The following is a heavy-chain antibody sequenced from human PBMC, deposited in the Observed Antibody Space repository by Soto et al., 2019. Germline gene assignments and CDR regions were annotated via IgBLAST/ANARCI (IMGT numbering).Heavy chain of an antibody. Sequence: PGGSLRLSCAASGFSFSHYWMHWVRQAPGKGLVWVSRISPDGRTTTYADSVKSRFTISRDNAKSTLYLQMNSLTVADGAVYYCEDSLLHTSYWGPGTLVTVSS. J-gene: IGHJ4*02. CDR2: ISPDGRTT. CDR3: EDSLLHTSY. CDR1: GFSFSHYW. D-gene: IGHD2-21*01. V-gene: IGHV3-74*01.